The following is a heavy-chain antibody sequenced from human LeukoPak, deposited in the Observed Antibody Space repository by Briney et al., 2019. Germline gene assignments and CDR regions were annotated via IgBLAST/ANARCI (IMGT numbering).Heavy chain of an antibody. CDR1: GYTFTGYY. CDR2: INPNSGGT. J-gene: IGHJ6*03. CDR3: ARGSGGSRGVRYYYYYMDV. Sequence: ASVKVSCKASGYTFTGYYMHWVRQAPGQGLEWMGRINPNSGGTNYAQKFQGRATMTRDTSISTAYMELSRLRSDDTAVYYCARGSGGSRGVRYYYYYMDVWGKGTTVTVSS. V-gene: IGHV1-2*06. D-gene: IGHD1-26*01.